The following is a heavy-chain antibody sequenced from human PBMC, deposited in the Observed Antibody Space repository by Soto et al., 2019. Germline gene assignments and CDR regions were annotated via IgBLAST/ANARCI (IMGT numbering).Heavy chain of an antibody. CDR2: ISSSSSTI. J-gene: IGHJ4*02. CDR1: GFTFSSYS. Sequence: PGGSLRLSCAASGFTFSSYSMNWVRQAPGKGLEWVSYISSSSSTIYYADSVKGRFTISRDNAKNSLYLQMNSLRDEDTAVYYCARDPIAVAGRGHFDYWGQGTLVTVSS. D-gene: IGHD6-19*01. V-gene: IGHV3-48*02. CDR3: ARDPIAVAGRGHFDY.